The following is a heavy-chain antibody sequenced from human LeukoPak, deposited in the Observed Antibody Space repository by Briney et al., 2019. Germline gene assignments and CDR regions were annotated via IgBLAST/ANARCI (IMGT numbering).Heavy chain of an antibody. CDR2: ISSSSSYI. V-gene: IGHV3-21*04. CDR1: GFTFGSYS. CDR3: AKSQQLVLSYYFDY. Sequence: PGGSLRLSCAASGFTFGSYSMNWVRQAPGKGLEWVSSISSSSSYIYYADSVKGRFTISRDNAKNSLYLQMNSLRAEDTAVYYCAKSQQLVLSYYFDYWGQGTLVTVSS. D-gene: IGHD6-13*01. J-gene: IGHJ4*02.